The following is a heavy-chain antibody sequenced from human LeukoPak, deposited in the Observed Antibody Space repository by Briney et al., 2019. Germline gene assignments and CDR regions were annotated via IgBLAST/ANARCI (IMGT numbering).Heavy chain of an antibody. D-gene: IGHD6-19*01. CDR2: ISFSVNTK. Sequence: GGSLRLSCAASGFTFSDYSMNWVRQAPGKGLEWVSYISFSVNTKYYGDSVKGRFTISRDNAKNSLYLHMDSLRVEDTAVYYCARGAYSSGWAYF. CDR1: GFTFSDYS. CDR3: ARGAYSSGWAYF. J-gene: IGHJ4*01. V-gene: IGHV3-48*04.